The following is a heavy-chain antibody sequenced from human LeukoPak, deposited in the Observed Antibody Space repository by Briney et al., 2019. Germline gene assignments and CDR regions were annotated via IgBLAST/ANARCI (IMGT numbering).Heavy chain of an antibody. CDR3: AKGTSLTQQLVIGFQH. V-gene: IGHV3-30*18. D-gene: IGHD6-13*01. CDR1: GFTFSSYG. Sequence: GGSLRLSCAASGFTFSSYGMHWVRQAPGKGLEWVAVISYDGSNKYYADSVKGRFTISRDNSKNTLDLQMNSLRAEDTAVYYCAKGTSLTQQLVIGFQHWGQGTLVTVSS. CDR2: ISYDGSNK. J-gene: IGHJ1*01.